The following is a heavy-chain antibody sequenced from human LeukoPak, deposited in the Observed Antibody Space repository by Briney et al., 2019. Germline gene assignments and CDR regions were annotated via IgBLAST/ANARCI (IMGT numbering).Heavy chain of an antibody. CDR2: INPNSGGT. CDR1: GYTFTGYY. CDR3: ASVGGRYCTNGVCSSNPPTDYYYMDV. Sequence: PSASVKVSCKASGYTFTGYYMHWVRQAPGQGLEWMGWINPNSGGTNYAQKFQGRVTMTRDTSISTAYMELSRLRSDDTAVYYCASVGGRYCTNGVCSSNPPTDYYYMDVWGKGTTVTVSS. J-gene: IGHJ6*03. D-gene: IGHD2-8*01. V-gene: IGHV1-2*02.